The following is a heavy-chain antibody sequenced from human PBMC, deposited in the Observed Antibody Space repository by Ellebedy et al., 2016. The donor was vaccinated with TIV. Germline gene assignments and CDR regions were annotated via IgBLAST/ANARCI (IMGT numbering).Heavy chain of an antibody. V-gene: IGHV3-23*01. CDR1: GFSFSSYA. D-gene: IGHD3-22*01. CDR3: ARDPPILIMLVVADY. Sequence: PGGSLRLSCAASGFSFSSYAMSWVRQAPGKGLEWVSGISGSGDSTSYADSVKGRFTISRDNSKNTLYLQMSGLGAEDTAVYYVARDPPILIMLVVADYWGQGTLVTVSS. J-gene: IGHJ4*02. CDR2: ISGSGDST.